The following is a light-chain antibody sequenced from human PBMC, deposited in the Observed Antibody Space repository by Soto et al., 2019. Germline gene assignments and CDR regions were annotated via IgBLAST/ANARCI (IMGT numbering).Light chain of an antibody. V-gene: IGKV3-20*01. CDR2: GAS. CDR3: QQYGSSLRT. Sequence: EIVLTQSPGTLSLSPGERATLSCRASQSVSSSYLAWYQQKPGQAPRLLIYGASSRAIGIPDRFSGSGSGTDFTLTISRLEPEDFAVYYCQQYGSSLRTFGQGTKVDIK. CDR1: QSVSSSY. J-gene: IGKJ1*01.